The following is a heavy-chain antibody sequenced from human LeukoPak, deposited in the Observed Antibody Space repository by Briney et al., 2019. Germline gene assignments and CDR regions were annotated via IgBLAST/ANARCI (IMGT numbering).Heavy chain of an antibody. D-gene: IGHD6-19*01. V-gene: IGHV4-59*08. CDR3: ARYPGLGIAVAGTPSWFDP. J-gene: IGHJ5*02. Sequence: SETLSLTCTVSGGSISSHYWSWIRQPPGKGLEWIGYIYYSGSTNYNPSLKSRVTISVDTSKNQFSLKLSSVTAADTAVYYCARYPGLGIAVAGTPSWFDPWGQGTLVTVSS. CDR1: GGSISSHY. CDR2: IYYSGST.